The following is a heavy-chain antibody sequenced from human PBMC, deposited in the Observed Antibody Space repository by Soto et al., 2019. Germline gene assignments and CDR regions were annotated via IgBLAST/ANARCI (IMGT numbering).Heavy chain of an antibody. CDR3: ARDTNGLHY. CDR2: INTDGSIT. D-gene: IGHD2-8*01. CDR1: GLIFSNYK. V-gene: IGHV3-74*01. J-gene: IGHJ4*02. Sequence: EVQLVESGGGLVQPGGSLRLSCAASGLIFSNYKMHWVRQAPGKGLVRVSRINTDGSITDYADSVKGRFTVSRDNAKNTMYLQMNSLTADDTAVYYCARDTNGLHYWGQGTLVTVSS.